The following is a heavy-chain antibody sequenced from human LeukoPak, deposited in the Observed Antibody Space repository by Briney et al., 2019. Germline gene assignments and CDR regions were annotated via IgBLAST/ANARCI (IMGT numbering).Heavy chain of an antibody. CDR3: ASLVVPAARGRYYFDY. J-gene: IGHJ4*02. CDR2: IYHSGST. D-gene: IGHD2-2*01. CDR1: GGSISSGGYY. V-gene: IGHV4-30-2*01. Sequence: SQTLSLTCTVSGGSISSGGYYWSWIRQPPGKGLEWIGYIYHSGSTYYNPSLKSRVTISVDRSKNQFSLKVSSVTAADTAVYYCASLVVPAARGRYYFDYWGQGTLVTVSS.